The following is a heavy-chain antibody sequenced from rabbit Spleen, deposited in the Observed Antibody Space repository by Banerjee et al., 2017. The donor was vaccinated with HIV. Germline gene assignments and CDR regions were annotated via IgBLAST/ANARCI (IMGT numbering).Heavy chain of an antibody. CDR2: IEGGGSAFT. CDR3: AKSWWYCHGL. J-gene: IGHJ4*01. V-gene: IGHV1S40*01. Sequence: QSLEESGGDLVKPGASLTLTCTASGVSFSSDQYMCWVRQAPGKGLEWIACIEGGGSAFTYFASWAKGRFTISKTSSTTVTLQMTSLTAADTATYFCAKSWWYCHGLWGQGTLVTVS. D-gene: IGHD5-1*01. CDR1: GVSFSSDQY.